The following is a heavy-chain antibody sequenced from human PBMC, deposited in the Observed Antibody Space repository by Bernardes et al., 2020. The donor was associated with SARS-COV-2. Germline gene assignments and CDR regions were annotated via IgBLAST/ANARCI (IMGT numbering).Heavy chain of an antibody. CDR1: GGSISSGGYY. CDR2: IYYSGST. CDR3: ARGEGLRFLEWQYYYYYGMDV. J-gene: IGHJ6*02. V-gene: IGHV4-31*03. Sequence: SETLSLTCTVSGGSISSGGYYWSWIRQHPGKGLEWIGYIYYSGSTYYNPSLKSRVTISVDTSKNQFSLKLSSVTAADTAVYYCARGEGLRFLEWQYYYYYGMDVWGQGTTVTVSS. D-gene: IGHD3-3*01.